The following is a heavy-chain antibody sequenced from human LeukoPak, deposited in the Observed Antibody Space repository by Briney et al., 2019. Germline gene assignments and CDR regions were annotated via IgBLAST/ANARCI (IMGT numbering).Heavy chain of an antibody. CDR2: ISSSSSYI. CDR3: ARVGQWELPDY. J-gene: IGHJ4*02. CDR1: GFTFSSYS. Sequence: GGSLRLSRAASGFTFSSYSMNWVRQAPGKGLEWVSSISSSSSYIYYADSVKGRFTISRDNAKNSLYLQMNSLRAEDTAVYYCARVGQWELPDYWGQGTLVTVSS. D-gene: IGHD1-26*01. V-gene: IGHV3-21*01.